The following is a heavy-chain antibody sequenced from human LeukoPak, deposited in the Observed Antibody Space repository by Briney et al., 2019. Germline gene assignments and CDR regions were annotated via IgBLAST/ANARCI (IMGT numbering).Heavy chain of an antibody. CDR2: IYHSGST. CDR1: GFTFTDYY. Sequence: GSLRLSCAASGFTFTDYYMSWIRQPPGKGLEWIGSIYHSGSTYYNPSLKSRVTISVDTSKNQFSLKLSSVTAADTAVYYCARKEGSIAARIDYWGQGTLVTVSS. CDR3: ARKEGSIAARIDY. D-gene: IGHD6-6*01. J-gene: IGHJ4*02. V-gene: IGHV4-38-2*01.